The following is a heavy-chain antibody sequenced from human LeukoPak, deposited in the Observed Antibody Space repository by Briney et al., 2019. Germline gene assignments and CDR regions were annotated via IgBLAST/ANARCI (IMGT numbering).Heavy chain of an antibody. CDR3: ARRGEAVETSYYFDY. CDR2: IYYSGST. CDR1: GGSISSSSYY. V-gene: IGHV4-39*07. J-gene: IGHJ4*02. Sequence: SETLSLTCTVSGGSISSSSYYWGWIRQPPGKGLEWIGSIYYSGSTYYKPSLKSRVTISVDRSKNQFSLKLSSVTAADTAVYYCARRGEAVETSYYFDYWGQGTLVTVSS. D-gene: IGHD6-19*01.